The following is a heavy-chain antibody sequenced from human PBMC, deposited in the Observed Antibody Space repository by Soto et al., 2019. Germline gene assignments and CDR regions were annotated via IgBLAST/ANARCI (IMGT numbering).Heavy chain of an antibody. Sequence: PSETLSLTCTVSGGSISNHYWSFIRQSPGKGLEWIGWIYYTGTTSYNPSLRSRLTISVDTSKNQVSLSLNSVTAADTAVYYCARARGYCSGGSCRNWFDPWGQGTLVTVSS. CDR1: GGSISNHY. CDR2: IYYTGTT. J-gene: IGHJ5*02. V-gene: IGHV4-59*11. D-gene: IGHD2-15*01. CDR3: ARARGYCSGGSCRNWFDP.